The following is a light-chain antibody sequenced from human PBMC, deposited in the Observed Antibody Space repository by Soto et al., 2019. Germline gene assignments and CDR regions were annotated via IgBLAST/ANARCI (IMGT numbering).Light chain of an antibody. V-gene: IGLV2-14*01. J-gene: IGLJ1*01. CDR3: CSFTSITTYV. Sequence: QSVLTQPASVSGSLGQSITISCTGTSSDVGAYNYVSWYQQQPGKAPKLMISEVSNRPSGVSNRFSGSKSGNTASLIISGLQADGEADYYCCSFTSITTYVFGAGTKVTV. CDR1: SSDVGAYNY. CDR2: EVS.